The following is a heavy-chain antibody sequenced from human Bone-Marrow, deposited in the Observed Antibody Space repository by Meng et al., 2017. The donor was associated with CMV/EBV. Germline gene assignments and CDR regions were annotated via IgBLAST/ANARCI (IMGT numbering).Heavy chain of an antibody. D-gene: IGHD2-15*01. CDR1: GFTVSSNY. J-gene: IGHJ4*02. V-gene: IGHV3-66*02. CDR2: IYSGGST. CDR3: AKDRGVVVAATMGY. Sequence: GESLKISCAASGFTVSSNYMSWVRQAPGKGLEWVSVIYSGGSTYYADSVKGRFTISRDNSKNTLYLQMNSLRAEDTAVYYCAKDRGVVVAATMGYWGQGTLVTVSS.